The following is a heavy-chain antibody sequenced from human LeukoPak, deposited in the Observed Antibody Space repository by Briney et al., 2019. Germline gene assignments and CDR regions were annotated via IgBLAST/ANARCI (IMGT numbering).Heavy chain of an antibody. CDR3: ARLQRGY. CDR1: SGSISSYY. V-gene: IGHV4-59*08. J-gene: IGHJ4*02. CDR2: IYYSGST. D-gene: IGHD1-1*01. Sequence: SETLSLTCTVSSGSISSYYWSWIRQPPGKGLEWIGYIYYSGSTNYNPSLKSRVTISVDTSKNQFSLKLSSVTAADTAVYYCARLQRGYWGQGTLVTVSS.